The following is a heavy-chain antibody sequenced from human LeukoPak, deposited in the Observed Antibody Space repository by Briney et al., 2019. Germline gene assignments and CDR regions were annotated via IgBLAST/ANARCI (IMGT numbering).Heavy chain of an antibody. CDR2: ISYDGSNK. CDR1: GFTFSSYA. Sequence: GGSLRLSCAASGFTFSSYAMSWVRQALGKGLEWVAVISYDGSNKYYADSVKGRFTISRDNSKNTLYLQMNSLRAEDTAVYYCARAIVGARRDEAFDIWGQGTMVTVSS. V-gene: IGHV3-30-3*01. CDR3: ARAIVGARRDEAFDI. D-gene: IGHD1-26*01. J-gene: IGHJ3*02.